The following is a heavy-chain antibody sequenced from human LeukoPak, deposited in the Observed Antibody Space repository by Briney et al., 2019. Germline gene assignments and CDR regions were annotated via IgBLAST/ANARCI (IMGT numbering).Heavy chain of an antibody. V-gene: IGHV3-21*05. CDR3: GLAPNNDAFDI. CDR1: GFTFSSYS. Sequence: PGGSLRLSCAASGFTFSSYSMNWVRQAPGKGLEWVSYISSSSNTQYADSVKGRFTISRDNSKNTLYLQMNSLRAEDTAVYYCGLAPNNDAFDIRGQGTMVTVSS. CDR2: ISSSSNT. D-gene: IGHD1/OR15-1a*01. J-gene: IGHJ3*02.